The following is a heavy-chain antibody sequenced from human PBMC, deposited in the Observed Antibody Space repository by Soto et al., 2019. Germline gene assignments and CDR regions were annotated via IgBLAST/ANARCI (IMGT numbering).Heavy chain of an antibody. CDR2: IYYSGST. J-gene: IGHJ6*02. Sequence: PSETLSLTCTVSGGSISRDYYIWIRQSPGKGLEWIGHIYYSGSTKYNPSLKSRVTISVDTSKNQFSLKLSSVTAADTAVYYCARSSMIVASGMDVWGQGTTVTVSS. CDR1: GGSISRDY. V-gene: IGHV4-59*08. D-gene: IGHD3-22*01. CDR3: ARSSMIVASGMDV.